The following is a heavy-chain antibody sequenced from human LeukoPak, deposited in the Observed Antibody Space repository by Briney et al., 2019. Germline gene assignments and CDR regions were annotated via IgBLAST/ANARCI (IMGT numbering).Heavy chain of an antibody. V-gene: IGHV3-13*01. J-gene: IGHJ5*02. CDR2: IGTAGDT. D-gene: IGHD6-13*01. CDR3: ARVVYSSSQNNWFDP. CDR1: GFTFSSYD. Sequence: PGGSLRLSCAASGFTFSSYDMLWVRQATGKGLEWVSAIGTAGDTYYPGSVKGRFTISRENAKNSLYLHMNSLRAGDTAVYYCARVVYSSSQNNWFDPWGQGTLVTVSS.